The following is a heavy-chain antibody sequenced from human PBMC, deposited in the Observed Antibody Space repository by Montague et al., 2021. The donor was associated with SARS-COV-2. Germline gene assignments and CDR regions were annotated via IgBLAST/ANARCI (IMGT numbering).Heavy chain of an antibody. CDR2: IKQDGSEK. CDR3: AKDEDYTGSCHY. Sequence: SLRLSCAASGFRSTSNWMTWVRQAPGKGLEWVAHIKQDGSEKNYADSVKGRFTISRDNAKNSIFLQMNDLRAEDSAIYYCAKDEDYTGSCHYWGQGTLVTVSS. CDR1: GFRSTSNW. J-gene: IGHJ4*02. V-gene: IGHV3-7*01. D-gene: IGHD6-13*01.